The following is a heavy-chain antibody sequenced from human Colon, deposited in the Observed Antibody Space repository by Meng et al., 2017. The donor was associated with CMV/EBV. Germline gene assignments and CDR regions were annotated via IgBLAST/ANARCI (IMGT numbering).Heavy chain of an antibody. CDR1: GYTFSSYG. CDR3: SRSSSIGRVSPDPEDYYDY. V-gene: IGHV1-18*01. Sequence: ASAKVSCKASGYTFSSYGISWVRQAPGQGLEWMGWISVYHGYTNYAQKYQGRVTMTTDTSTSTAYMELRSLRSDDTAAYFCSRSSSIGRVSPDPEDYYDYWGQGTMVTVSS. D-gene: IGHD3-3*02. CDR2: ISVYHGYT. J-gene: IGHJ4*02.